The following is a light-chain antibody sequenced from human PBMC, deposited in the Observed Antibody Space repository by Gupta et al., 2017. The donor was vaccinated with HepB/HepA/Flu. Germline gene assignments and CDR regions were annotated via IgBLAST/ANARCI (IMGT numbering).Light chain of an antibody. V-gene: IGLV1-40*01. Sequence: QSVLTQPPSVSGAPGQRVTISCTRSSSNIGAGYYVHWYQQLPGTAPKLLIYGNSNRPSGVPDRFSGSKSGTSASLAITGLQAEDEADYYCQSYDSSLSVWVFGGGTKLTVL. CDR1: SSNIGAGYY. CDR3: QSYDSSLSVWV. J-gene: IGLJ3*02. CDR2: GNS.